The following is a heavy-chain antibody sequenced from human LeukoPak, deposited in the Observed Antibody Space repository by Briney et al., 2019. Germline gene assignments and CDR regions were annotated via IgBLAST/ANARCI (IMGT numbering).Heavy chain of an antibody. V-gene: IGHV4-59*01. Sequence: NPSETLSLTCTVSGGSISRYYWSWIRQPPGKGLEWIGYIYYSGSTNYNPSLKSRVTISVDTSKNQFSLKLSSVTAADTAVYYCARGPLWFGELAGYYFDYWGQGTLVTVSS. J-gene: IGHJ4*02. CDR3: ARGPLWFGELAGYYFDY. CDR2: IYYSGST. D-gene: IGHD3-10*01. CDR1: GGSISRYY.